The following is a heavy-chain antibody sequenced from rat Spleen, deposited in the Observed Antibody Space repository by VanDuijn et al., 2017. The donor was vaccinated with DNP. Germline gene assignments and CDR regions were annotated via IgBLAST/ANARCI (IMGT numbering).Heavy chain of an antibody. V-gene: IGHV6-6*01. D-gene: IGHD1-2*01. CDR1: GFTFSDAW. Sequence: EVQVLESGGGLVQPGNSLKLSCATSGFTFSDAWMYWHRQFQEKRLEWVARVKGKSNNYATDYTESVKGRFTISRDDSKSSIYLQMNNLKEEDTAIYYCVWRAYSSYMMDVWGQGTSVTVSS. CDR3: VWRAYSSYMMDV. J-gene: IGHJ4*01. CDR2: VKGKSNNYAT.